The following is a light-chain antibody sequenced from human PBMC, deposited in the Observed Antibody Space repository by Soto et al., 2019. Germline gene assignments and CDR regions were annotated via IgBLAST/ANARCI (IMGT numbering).Light chain of an antibody. CDR3: QQYYSYPIT. V-gene: IGKV1-6*01. CDR1: QGIRND. Sequence: AIQMTQSPSSLSASVGDRVTITCRASQGIRNDLAWCQQKPGKAPKLLIYAASTLQSGVPSRFSGSGSGTDFTLTISCLQSEDFATYYCQQYYSYPITFGQGTRLEIK. CDR2: AAS. J-gene: IGKJ5*01.